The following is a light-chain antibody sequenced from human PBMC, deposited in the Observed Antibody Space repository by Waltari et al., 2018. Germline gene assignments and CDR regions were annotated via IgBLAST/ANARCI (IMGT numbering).Light chain of an antibody. Sequence: QSALTQPRSVSGSPGQSVTISCTGTSSDVVGYNDVSWYQQHPGKAPKFMIYDVSERPSGVPDRFSGSKSGNTASLTISGLQAEDEADYYCCSYAGSYNLVFGGGTKLTVL. CDR2: DVS. J-gene: IGLJ2*01. V-gene: IGLV2-11*01. CDR3: CSYAGSYNLV. CDR1: SSDVVGYND.